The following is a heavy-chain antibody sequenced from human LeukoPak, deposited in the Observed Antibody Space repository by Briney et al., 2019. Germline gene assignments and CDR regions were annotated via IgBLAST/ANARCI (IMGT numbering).Heavy chain of an antibody. CDR3: ARAVTGTTIWFDP. Sequence: ASVKVSCKASGYTFTSYHINWVRQATGQGLEWVGWMNPNNSDIGYAQKFQGRVTMTRNTSISTVYMELSSLRSEDTAVYYCARAVTGTTIWFDPWGQGTLVTVSS. D-gene: IGHD1-7*01. J-gene: IGHJ5*02. V-gene: IGHV1-8*01. CDR1: GYTFTSYH. CDR2: MNPNNSDI.